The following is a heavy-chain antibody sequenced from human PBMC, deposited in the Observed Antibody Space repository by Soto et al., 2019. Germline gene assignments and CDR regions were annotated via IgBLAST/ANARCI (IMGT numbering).Heavy chain of an antibody. CDR1: GGSISSGDYY. CDR3: ARDRVRLPRGYYYYGMDV. V-gene: IGHV4-30-4*01. J-gene: IGHJ6*02. CDR2: IYYSGST. Sequence: LSLTCTVSGGSISSGDYYWSWIRQPPGKGLEWIGYIYYSGSTYYNPSPKSRVTISVDTSKNQFSLKLSSVTAADTAVYYCARDRVRLPRGYYYYGMDVWGQGTTVTVSS. D-gene: IGHD6-25*01.